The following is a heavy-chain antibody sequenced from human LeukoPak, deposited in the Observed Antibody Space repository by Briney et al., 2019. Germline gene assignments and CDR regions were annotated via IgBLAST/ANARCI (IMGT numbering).Heavy chain of an antibody. Sequence: GGSLRLSWAASGFIFDDFTLHWVRQAPGKGLEWVSLINWDGGSTYYADSVKARFTISRDNSKNSLYLQMDSLTTEDTAFYYCAKGDVDSPMNFYHWGQGTLVTVSS. V-gene: IGHV3-43*01. J-gene: IGHJ4*02. D-gene: IGHD5-12*01. CDR2: INWDGGST. CDR1: GFIFDDFT. CDR3: AKGDVDSPMNFYH.